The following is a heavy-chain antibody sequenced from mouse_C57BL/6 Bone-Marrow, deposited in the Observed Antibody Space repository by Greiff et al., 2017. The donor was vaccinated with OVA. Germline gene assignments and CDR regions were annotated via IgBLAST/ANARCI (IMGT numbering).Heavy chain of an antibody. J-gene: IGHJ4*01. CDR2: INPYNGGT. Sequence: EVQLQQSGPVLVKPGASVKMSCKASGYTFTDYYMNWVKQSHGKSLEWIGVINPYNGGTSYNQKFKGKATLTVDKSSSTAYMELNSLTSEDSAVYYCARGGYYLYYYAMDYWGQGTSVTVSS. D-gene: IGHD2-3*01. CDR1: GYTFTDYY. CDR3: ARGGYYLYYYAMDY. V-gene: IGHV1-19*01.